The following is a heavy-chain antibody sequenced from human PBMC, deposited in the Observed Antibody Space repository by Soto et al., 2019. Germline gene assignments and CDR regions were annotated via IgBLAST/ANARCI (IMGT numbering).Heavy chain of an antibody. D-gene: IGHD3-3*01. V-gene: IGHV2-26*01. CDR3: ARANYDFWSGYLSYYYGMDV. J-gene: IGHJ6*02. CDR1: GFSLSNARMG. Sequence: QSGPTLVNPTETLTLTCTVSGFSLSNARMGVSWIRQPPGKALEWLAHIFSNDEKSYSTSLKSRLTISKDTSKSQVVLTMTNMDPVDTATYYCARANYDFWSGYLSYYYGMDVWGQGTTVTVSS. CDR2: IFSNDEK.